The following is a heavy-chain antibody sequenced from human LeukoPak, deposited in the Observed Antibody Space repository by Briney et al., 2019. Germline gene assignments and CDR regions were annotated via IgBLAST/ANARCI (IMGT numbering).Heavy chain of an antibody. CDR3: ARGEDTAMVAAFDY. CDR1: GGTFSSYA. J-gene: IGHJ4*02. Sequence: SVKVSCKASGGTFSSYAISWVRQAPGQGREWMGGIIPIFGTAKYAQKFQGRVTITADESTSTAYMELSSLRSEDTAVYYCARGEDTAMVAAFDYWGQGTLVTVSS. CDR2: IIPIFGTA. V-gene: IGHV1-69*13. D-gene: IGHD5-18*01.